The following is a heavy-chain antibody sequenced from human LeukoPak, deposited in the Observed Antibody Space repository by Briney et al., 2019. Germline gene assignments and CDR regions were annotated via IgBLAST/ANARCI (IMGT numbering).Heavy chain of an antibody. Sequence: SETLSLTCAVYGGSFSGYYWSWIRQPPGKGLEWIGEINHSGSTNYNPSLKSRVTISVDTSKNQFSLKLSSVTAADTAVYYCARALGAYCTNGVCYHFDYWGQGTLVTVSS. CDR1: GGSFSGYY. V-gene: IGHV4-34*01. CDR3: ARALGAYCTNGVCYHFDY. D-gene: IGHD2-8*01. CDR2: INHSGST. J-gene: IGHJ4*02.